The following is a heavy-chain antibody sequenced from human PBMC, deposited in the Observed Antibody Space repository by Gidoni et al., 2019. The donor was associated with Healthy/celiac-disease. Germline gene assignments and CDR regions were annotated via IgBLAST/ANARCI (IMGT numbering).Heavy chain of an antibody. Sequence: QVQLQESGPGLVTPSEPLSLTCPVSGGSLSSYYWSWIRQPPGKGLEWIGYIYYSGSTNYNPSLKSRVTISVDTSKNQFSLKLSSVTAADTAVYYCAGTYYDYVWGSYRFDYWGQGTLVTVSS. V-gene: IGHV4-59*08. CDR1: GGSLSSYY. J-gene: IGHJ4*02. D-gene: IGHD3-16*02. CDR2: IYYSGST. CDR3: AGTYYDYVWGSYRFDY.